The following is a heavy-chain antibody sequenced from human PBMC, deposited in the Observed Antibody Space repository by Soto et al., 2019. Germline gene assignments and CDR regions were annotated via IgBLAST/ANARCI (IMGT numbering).Heavy chain of an antibody. CDR3: AGGSFGVMITLDF. CDR1: GGTFSNYA. V-gene: IGHV1-69*01. D-gene: IGHD3-3*01. CDR2: IIPVFGTP. Sequence: QVQLVQSGAEVKKPGSSVKVSCKASGGTFSNYAISWVRQDPGQGLEWMGGIIPVFGTPKYAQKFQGRVTITADPSTNTVYMELSSLRPDDTAMYYCAGGSFGVMITLDFWGQGTLVSVSS. J-gene: IGHJ4*02.